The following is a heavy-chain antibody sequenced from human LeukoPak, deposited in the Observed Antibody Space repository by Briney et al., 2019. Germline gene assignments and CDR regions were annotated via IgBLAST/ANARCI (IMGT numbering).Heavy chain of an antibody. J-gene: IGHJ6*03. CDR3: ARTSYDSSGYPHYYYYYYMDV. CDR1: GYTFTSYD. V-gene: IGHV1-8*03. CDR2: MNPNSGNT. D-gene: IGHD3-22*01. Sequence: ASVKVSCKASGYTFTSYDVNWVRQATGQGLEWMGWMNPNSGNTGYAQKFQGRVTITRNTSISTAYMELSSLRSEDTAVYYCARTSYDSSGYPHYYYYYYMDVWGKGTTVTVSS.